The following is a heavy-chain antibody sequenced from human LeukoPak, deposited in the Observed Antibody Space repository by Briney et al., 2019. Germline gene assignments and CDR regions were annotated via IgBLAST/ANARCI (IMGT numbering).Heavy chain of an antibody. D-gene: IGHD2-2*01. J-gene: IGHJ6*02. Sequence: ASVKVSCKASGYTFTGYYMHWVRQAPGQGLEWMGWINPNSGGTNYAQKFQGRVTMTRDTSIGTAYMELSRLRSDDTAVYYCARTALVVPAANYYYYGMDVWGQGTTVTVS. CDR3: ARTALVVPAANYYYYGMDV. V-gene: IGHV1-2*02. CDR2: INPNSGGT. CDR1: GYTFTGYY.